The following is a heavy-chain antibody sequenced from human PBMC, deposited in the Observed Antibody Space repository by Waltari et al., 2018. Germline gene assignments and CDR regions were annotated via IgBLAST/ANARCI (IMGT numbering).Heavy chain of an antibody. CDR1: GYSFSSYW. D-gene: IGHD6-13*01. V-gene: IGHV5-51*01. J-gene: IGHJ6*02. CDR2: IYPGDSDI. Sequence: EVQLVQSGAEVKKPGESLKISCKGSGYSFSSYWIGWVRQMPGKGLEWMGIIYPGDSDIRYSPSFQGQVTISADKSISTAYRQWSSLKASDTAMYYCARLEHMGQQLAKEEYYYYYGMDVWGQGTTVTVSS. CDR3: ARLEHMGQQLAKEEYYYYYGMDV.